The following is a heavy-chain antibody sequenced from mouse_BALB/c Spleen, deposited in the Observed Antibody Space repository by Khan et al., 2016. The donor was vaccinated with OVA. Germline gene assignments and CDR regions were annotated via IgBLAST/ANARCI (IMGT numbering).Heavy chain of an antibody. J-gene: IGHJ3*01. D-gene: IGHD1-1*01. CDR2: IDPSTTYT. Sequence: QVRLQQSGAELAKPGASVKMSCKASGYTFTNYWMHWVKQRPGQGLEWIGYIDPSTTYTAYNQKFKDKATLTADKSSRTAYMQLSSLTSEDSAVYYCVNHGSSSAWFTYWGQGTLVTVSA. CDR3: VNHGSSSAWFTY. CDR1: GYTFTNYW. V-gene: IGHV1-7*01.